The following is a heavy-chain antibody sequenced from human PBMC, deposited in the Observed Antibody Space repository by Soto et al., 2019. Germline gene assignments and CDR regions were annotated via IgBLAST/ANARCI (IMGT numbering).Heavy chain of an antibody. D-gene: IGHD1-26*01. Sequence: QVQLVQSGAEEKKPGASVKVSCKASGYTFTSYTMHWVRQAPGQRLEWMGWINAGNGNTKYSQKFQGRVTVTRDTSASTAYMELISLTSEDTAVYYCARGVGATDYWGQGTLVTVSS. J-gene: IGHJ4*02. CDR1: GYTFTSYT. CDR2: INAGNGNT. CDR3: ARGVGATDY. V-gene: IGHV1-3*05.